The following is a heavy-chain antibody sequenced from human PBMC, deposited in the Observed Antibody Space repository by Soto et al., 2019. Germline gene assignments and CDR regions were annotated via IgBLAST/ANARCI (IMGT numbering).Heavy chain of an antibody. D-gene: IGHD5-12*01. CDR1: GGSFSGYY. J-gene: IGHJ4*02. Sequence: QVQLQQWGAGLLKPSQTLSLTCAVYGGSFSGYYWSWIRQPPGKGLEWIGEINHSGSTNYNPSLKSRVTISVDTSKNHFSLKLSSVTAADTAVYYCARVGGYDFHFDYWGQGTLVSVSS. CDR2: INHSGST. CDR3: ARVGGYDFHFDY. V-gene: IGHV4-34*01.